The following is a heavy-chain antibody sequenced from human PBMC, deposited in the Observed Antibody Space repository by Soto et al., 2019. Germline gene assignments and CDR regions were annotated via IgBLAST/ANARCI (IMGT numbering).Heavy chain of an antibody. V-gene: IGHV4-59*01. CDR1: GGSISSYY. J-gene: IGHJ3*02. CDR3: ARERIAVAGNDAFDI. D-gene: IGHD6-19*01. Sequence: QVQLQESGPGLVKPSETLSLTCTVSGGSISSYYWSWIRQPPGKGLEWIGYIYYSGSTNYNPSLKSRVTISVDTSKNQFSLKLSSVTAADTAVYYCARERIAVAGNDAFDIWGQGTMVTVSS. CDR2: IYYSGST.